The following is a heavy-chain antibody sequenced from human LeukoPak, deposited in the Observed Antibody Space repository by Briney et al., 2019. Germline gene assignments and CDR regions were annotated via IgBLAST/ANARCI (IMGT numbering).Heavy chain of an antibody. CDR1: GGSISSYY. J-gene: IGHJ6*03. CDR3: ARVYYYYYMDV. CDR2: IYYSGST. V-gene: IGHV4-59*01. Sequence: PSETLSLTCTVSGGSISSYYWSWIRQPPGKGLEWIGYIYYSGSTNYNPSLKSRVTISVDTSKNQFSLKLSSVTATDTAVYYCARVYYYYYMDVWGKGTTVTISS.